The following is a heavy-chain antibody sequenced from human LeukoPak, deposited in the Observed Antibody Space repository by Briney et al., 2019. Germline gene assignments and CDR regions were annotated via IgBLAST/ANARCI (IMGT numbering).Heavy chain of an antibody. V-gene: IGHV3-7*01. CDR1: GFTFSSYA. J-gene: IGHJ4*02. D-gene: IGHD6-19*01. CDR3: VAGSGWRFDY. Sequence: PGRSLRLSCAASGFTFSSYAMHWVRQAPGKGLEWVANIKKDGSDKNYLGSVKGRFTISRDNAKNSLYVQMNSLRVEDTAVYYCVAGSGWRFDYWGQGTLVTVSS. CDR2: IKKDGSDK.